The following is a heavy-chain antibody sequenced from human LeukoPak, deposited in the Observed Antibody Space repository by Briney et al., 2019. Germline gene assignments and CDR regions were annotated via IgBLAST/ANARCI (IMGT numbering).Heavy chain of an antibody. CDR3: ASHQEWQLPSGFDI. V-gene: IGHV3-7*05. Sequence: GGSLRLSCAASGFTFSSYWMSWVRQAPGKGLEWVANIKQDGSEKYYVDSVKGRFTISRGNAKNSLYLQMNSLRAEDTAVYHCASHQEWQLPSGFDIWGQGTMVTVSS. CDR2: IKQDGSEK. D-gene: IGHD2-15*01. CDR1: GFTFSSYW. J-gene: IGHJ3*02.